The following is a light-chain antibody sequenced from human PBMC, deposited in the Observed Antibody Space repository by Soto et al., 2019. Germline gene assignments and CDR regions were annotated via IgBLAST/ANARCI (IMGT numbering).Light chain of an antibody. J-gene: IGKJ5*01. CDR1: QDISNY. CDR3: QQYDNLPSIT. CDR2: DAS. Sequence: DIQMTQSPPSLSASVGDRVTITCQASQDISNYLNWYQQKPGKAPKLLIYDASNLETGGPSRFSGSRSGTDFTFTISNLQPEDIATYYCQQYDNLPSITFGQGTRLEIK. V-gene: IGKV1-33*01.